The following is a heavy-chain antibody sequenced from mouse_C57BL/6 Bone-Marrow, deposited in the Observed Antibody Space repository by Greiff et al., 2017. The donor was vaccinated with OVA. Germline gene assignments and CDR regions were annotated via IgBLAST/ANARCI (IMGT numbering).Heavy chain of an antibody. CDR3: ARRGHYYGSRKGYFDY. J-gene: IGHJ2*01. CDR2: IHPNSGST. CDR1: GYTFTSYW. V-gene: IGHV1-64*01. D-gene: IGHD1-1*01. Sequence: VQLQQPGAELVKPGASVKLSCKASGYTFTSYWMHWVKQRPGQGLEWIGMIHPNSGSTNYNEKFKSKATLTVDKSSSTAYMQLISLTSEDSAVYYCARRGHYYGSRKGYFDYWGQGTTLTVSS.